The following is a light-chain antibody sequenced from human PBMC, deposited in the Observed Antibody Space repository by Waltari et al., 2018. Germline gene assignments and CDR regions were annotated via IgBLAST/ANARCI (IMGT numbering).Light chain of an antibody. CDR1: SLRSYY. J-gene: IGLJ2*01. Sequence: SSELTQDPAVSVALGQTVRITCQGDSLRSYYASWYQQKPGQAPVLVIYGKNNRPAGIPDRFYGSSAGNPASLTITGAQAEDEADYYCNSRDSSGNHVVFGGGTKLTVL. CDR3: NSRDSSGNHVV. V-gene: IGLV3-19*01. CDR2: GKN.